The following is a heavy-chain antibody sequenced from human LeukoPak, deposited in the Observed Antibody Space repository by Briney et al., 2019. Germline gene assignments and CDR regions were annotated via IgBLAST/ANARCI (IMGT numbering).Heavy chain of an antibody. CDR1: GGSFSGYY. CDR3: ARGNGTYYYDSSGYFDY. D-gene: IGHD3-22*01. J-gene: IGHJ4*02. Sequence: SETLSLTCAVYGGSFSGYYWSWIRQPPGKGLEWIGEINHSGSTNYNPSLKSRVTISVDTSKNQFSLKLSSVTAADTAVYYCARGNGTYYYDSSGYFDYWGQGTLVTVS. V-gene: IGHV4-34*01. CDR2: INHSGST.